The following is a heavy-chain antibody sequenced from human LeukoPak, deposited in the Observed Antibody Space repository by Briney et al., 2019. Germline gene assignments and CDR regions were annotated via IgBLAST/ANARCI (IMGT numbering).Heavy chain of an antibody. V-gene: IGHV1-69*13. CDR1: GGTFSSYA. CDR3: ARDLTDHYYGRDYYYYMDV. J-gene: IGHJ6*03. D-gene: IGHD3-10*01. CDR2: IIPIFGTA. Sequence: AASVKVSCKASGGTFSSYAISWVRQAPGQGLEWMGGIIPIFGTANYAQKFQGRVTITADESTSTAYMELSSLRSEDTAVYYCARDLTDHYYGRDYYYYMDVWGKGTTVTISS.